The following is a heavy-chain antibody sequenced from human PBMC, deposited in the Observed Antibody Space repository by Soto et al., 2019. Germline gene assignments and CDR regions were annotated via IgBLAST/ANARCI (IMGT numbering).Heavy chain of an antibody. CDR1: GCTFTSYG. D-gene: IGHD6-19*01. CDR2: ISAYNGNT. V-gene: IGHV1-18*01. Sequence: ASVKVSCKASGCTFTSYGISWVRQAPGQGLEWMGWISAYNGNTNYAQKLQGRVTVTTDTSTSTAYMELRSLRSDDTAVYYCARAPRLYSSGSLDYWGQGTLVTV. CDR3: ARAPRLYSSGSLDY. J-gene: IGHJ4*02.